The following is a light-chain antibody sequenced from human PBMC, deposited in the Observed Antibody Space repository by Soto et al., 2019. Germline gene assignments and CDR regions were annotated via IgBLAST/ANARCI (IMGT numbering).Light chain of an antibody. CDR2: GAS. CDR1: QSVSSSY. J-gene: IGKJ1*01. CDR3: QQYGSSPWT. Sequence: EIVLTQSPVTLSLSPGERATLSCRASQSVSSSYLAWYQQKPGQAPRLLIYGASSRATGIPDRFSGSGSGTDFTLTNSRLEPEDFAVYYCQQYGSSPWTFGQATKVDI. V-gene: IGKV3-20*01.